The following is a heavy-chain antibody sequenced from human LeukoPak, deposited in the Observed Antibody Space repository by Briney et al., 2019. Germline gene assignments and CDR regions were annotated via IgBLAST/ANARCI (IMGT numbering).Heavy chain of an antibody. Sequence: GGSLRLSCAASGVTFSSYAMSWVRQAPGEGLEWVSAISGSGGSTYYADSVKGRFTISRDNSKNTLYLQMNSLRAEDTAVYYCAKDLVITFGSDYWGQGTLVTVSS. V-gene: IGHV3-23*01. CDR1: GVTFSSYA. CDR3: AKDLVITFGSDY. J-gene: IGHJ4*02. D-gene: IGHD3-16*01. CDR2: ISGSGGST.